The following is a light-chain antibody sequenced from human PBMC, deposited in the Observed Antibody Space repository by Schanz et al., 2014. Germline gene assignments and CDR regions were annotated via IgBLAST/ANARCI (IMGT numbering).Light chain of an antibody. CDR3: QQTYSTVWT. J-gene: IGKJ1*01. Sequence: DIQMTQSPSSLSASVGDRVTVTCRASQSISTYLSWYQQKPGKVPNLLIYGASSLQSGVPSRFSGSGSGTDFTLTISSLQPEDFATYYCQQTYSTVWTFGQGTKVEIK. CDR2: GAS. CDR1: QSISTY. V-gene: IGKV1-39*01.